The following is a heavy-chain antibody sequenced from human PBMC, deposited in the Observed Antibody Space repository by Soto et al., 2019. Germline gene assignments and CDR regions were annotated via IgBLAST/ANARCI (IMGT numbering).Heavy chain of an antibody. V-gene: IGHV3-21*01. CDR3: ARDHRGLPAAILDYYYYGMDV. D-gene: IGHD2-2*02. Sequence: PVGSLRLSCAASGFTFSSYSMNWVRQAPGKGLEWVSSISSSSYIYYADSVKGRFTISRDNAKNSLYLQMNSLRAEDTAVYYCARDHRGLPAAILDYYYYGMDVWGQGTTVTVSS. CDR1: GFTFSSYS. J-gene: IGHJ6*02. CDR2: ISSSSYI.